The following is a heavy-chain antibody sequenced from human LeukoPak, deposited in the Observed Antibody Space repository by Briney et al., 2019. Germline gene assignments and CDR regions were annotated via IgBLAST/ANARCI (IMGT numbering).Heavy chain of an antibody. J-gene: IGHJ3*02. CDR1: GFTFSSYS. CDR3: AKMTTVTDASAFDI. V-gene: IGHV3-21*01. D-gene: IGHD4-17*01. Sequence: PGGSLRLSCAASGFTFSSYSMNWVRQAPGKGLEWVSSISSSSSYIYYADSVKGRLTISRDNAKNSLYLQMNSLRAEDTAVYYCAKMTTVTDASAFDIWGQGTMVTVSS. CDR2: ISSSSSYI.